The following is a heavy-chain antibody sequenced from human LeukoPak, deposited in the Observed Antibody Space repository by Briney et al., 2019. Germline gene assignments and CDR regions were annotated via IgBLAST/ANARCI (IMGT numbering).Heavy chain of an antibody. CDR1: GYTFTSYY. V-gene: IGHV1-46*01. CDR2: INPSGGST. J-gene: IGHJ4*02. Sequence: ASVKVSCKSSGYTFTSYYMHWVRQAPGQGLERMGIINPSGGSTSYAQKFQGRVTMTRDMSTSTVYMELSSLRSEDTAVYYCAREGYDYVWGSYRYCYYFDYWGQGTLVTVSS. D-gene: IGHD3-16*02. CDR3: AREGYDYVWGSYRYCYYFDY.